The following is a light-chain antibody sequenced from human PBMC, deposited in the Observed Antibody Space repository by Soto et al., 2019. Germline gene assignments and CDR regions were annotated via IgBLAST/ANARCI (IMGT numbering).Light chain of an antibody. J-gene: IGKJ1*01. CDR2: GAS. CDR3: QQYNNWPQT. Sequence: EIVLTQSPATLSLSPGERATLSCRASQSISSFLAWYQQKPGQAPRLLIYGASNRATGIPTRFSGSGSGRQFTLTISSLQSEDFAVYYCQQYNNWPQTFGQGTKVDIK. V-gene: IGKV3-15*01. CDR1: QSISSF.